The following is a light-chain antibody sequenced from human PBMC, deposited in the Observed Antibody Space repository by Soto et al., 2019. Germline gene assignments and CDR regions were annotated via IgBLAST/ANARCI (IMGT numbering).Light chain of an antibody. CDR2: DAS. CDR3: QHYNSYLGT. Sequence: DIQLTQSPSTLSASVGYRVTITCRASQGISTWLAWYQQKPGKAPNLLIYDASTLQSGVPSRFSGSGSWTEFTLTINGLQPDDFATYYCQHYNSYLGTFGQGTKVEI. CDR1: QGISTW. J-gene: IGKJ1*01. V-gene: IGKV1-5*01.